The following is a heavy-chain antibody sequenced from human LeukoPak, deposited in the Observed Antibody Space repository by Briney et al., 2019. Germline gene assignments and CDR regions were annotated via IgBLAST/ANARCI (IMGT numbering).Heavy chain of an antibody. J-gene: IGHJ1*01. V-gene: IGHV3-23*01. D-gene: IGHD1-26*01. CDR2: ISGSGGST. CDR3: ARQLGATQLRYFQH. Sequence: GGSLRLSCAASGFTFSSYAMSWVRQAPGKGLEWVSAISGSGGSTYYADSVKGRFTISRDNSKNTLYLQMNSLRAEDTAVYYCARQLGATQLRYFQHWGQGTLVTVPS. CDR1: GFTFSSYA.